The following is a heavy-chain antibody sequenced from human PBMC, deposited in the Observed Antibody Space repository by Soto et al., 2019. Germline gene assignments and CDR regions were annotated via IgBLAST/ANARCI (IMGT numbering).Heavy chain of an antibody. J-gene: IGHJ4*02. V-gene: IGHV3-33*01. D-gene: IGHD7-27*01. CDR2: IWYDGSNK. Sequence: GGSLRLSCAASGFTFSSYGMHWVRQAPGKGLEWVAVIWYDGSNKYYADSVKGRFTISRDNSKNTLYLQMNSLRAEDTAVYYCARAKSPGPFDYWGQGTLVTVSS. CDR3: ARAKSPGPFDY. CDR1: GFTFSSYG.